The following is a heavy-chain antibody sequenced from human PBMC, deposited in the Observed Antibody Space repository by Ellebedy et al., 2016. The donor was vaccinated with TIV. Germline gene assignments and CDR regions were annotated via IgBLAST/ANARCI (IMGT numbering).Heavy chain of an antibody. CDR1: GYTFTGYY. J-gene: IGHJ4*02. CDR2: INPNSGDT. V-gene: IGHV1-2*02. D-gene: IGHD3-22*01. Sequence: AASVKVSCKASGYTFTGYYIHWVRQALGQGLEWVGWINPNSGDTNYAQKLQGRVTVTGDTSISTAYMDLSRLVSDDTAVYYCVRDLTNYGSSSYWGQGTPVTVSS. CDR3: VRDLTNYGSSSY.